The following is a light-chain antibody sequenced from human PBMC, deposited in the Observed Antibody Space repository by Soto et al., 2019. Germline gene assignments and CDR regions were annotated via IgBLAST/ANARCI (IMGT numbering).Light chain of an antibody. CDR2: KAS. J-gene: IGKJ1*01. CDR1: QTISSG. CDR3: QHYNSYSWT. Sequence: DIPMTQSPSTLSASVGDRVTITCRASQTISSGLVWYQQKPGKAPQRLIYKASTLKSGVPSRFSGSGSGTEFTLTISSLQPDDFATYYCQHYNSYSWTFGQGTKVELK. V-gene: IGKV1-5*03.